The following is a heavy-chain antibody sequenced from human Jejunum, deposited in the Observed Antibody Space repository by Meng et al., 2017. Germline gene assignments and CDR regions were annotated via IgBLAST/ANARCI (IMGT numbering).Heavy chain of an antibody. CDR3: ARYGGSTLSKSWFGF. V-gene: IGHV5-51*01. CDR1: GYDFFGYW. Sequence: GESLKISCKGSGYDFFGYWIVWVRQMPGKGLEWMGMIYPDDSNTRYSPSVQGQVTFSADTSINTAFLQRSSLKASDSAIYYYARYGGSTLSKSWFGFWGQGTLVTVSS. D-gene: IGHD4-23*01. J-gene: IGHJ5*01. CDR2: IYPDDSNT.